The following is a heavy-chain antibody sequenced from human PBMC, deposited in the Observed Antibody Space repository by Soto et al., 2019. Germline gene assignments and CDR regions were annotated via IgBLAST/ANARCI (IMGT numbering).Heavy chain of an antibody. CDR3: ARGFHLQYSSSRKRWFDP. CDR2: INHSGST. CDR1: GGSFSGYY. J-gene: IGHJ5*02. Sequence: SESLSLTCAVYGGSFSGYYWSWIRQPPGKGLEWIGEINHSGSTNYNPSLKSRVTISVDTSKNQFSLKLSSVTAADTAVYYCARGFHLQYSSSRKRWFDPWGQGTLVTVSS. D-gene: IGHD6-13*01. V-gene: IGHV4-34*01.